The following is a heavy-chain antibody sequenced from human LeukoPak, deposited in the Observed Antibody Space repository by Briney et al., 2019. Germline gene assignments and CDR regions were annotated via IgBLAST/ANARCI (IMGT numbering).Heavy chain of an antibody. J-gene: IGHJ5*02. V-gene: IGHV4-30-4*01. D-gene: IGHD3-22*01. Sequence: SETLSLTCTVSGGSISSGDYYWSWIRQPPGTGLEWIVYIYYSGSTYYNPSLKSRVTISVYTSKDQFSLKLSSVTAADTAVYYCAGTYYYDSSGYPGAWFDPWGQGTLVTVSS. CDR2: IYYSGST. CDR3: AGTYYYDSSGYPGAWFDP. CDR1: GGSISSGDYY.